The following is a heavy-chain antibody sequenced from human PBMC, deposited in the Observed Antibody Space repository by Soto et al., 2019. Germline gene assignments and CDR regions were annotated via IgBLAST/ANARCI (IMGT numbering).Heavy chain of an antibody. CDR1: GGSISSGGYS. Sequence: LSLTCAVSGGSISSGGYSWSWIRQPPGKGLEWIGYIYQSGSTYYNPSLKSRVTISVDRSRNQFSLKLSSVTAADTAVYFCATQSYSNSGAYYYYAMDVWGQGTTVTVSS. CDR2: IYQSGST. CDR3: ATQSYSNSGAYYYYAMDV. J-gene: IGHJ6*02. D-gene: IGHD4-4*01. V-gene: IGHV4-30-2*01.